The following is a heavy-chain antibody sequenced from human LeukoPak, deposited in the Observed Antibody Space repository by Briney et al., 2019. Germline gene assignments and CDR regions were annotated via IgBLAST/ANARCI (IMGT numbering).Heavy chain of an antibody. D-gene: IGHD2-21*01. V-gene: IGHV3-66*01. Sequence: GGSLRLSCAASGFSVYSNYMSWVRQAPGKGLEWVSVIFTVGTTKYADSVKGRFTISRDDSKNTLSLQMNSLRAEDTAVYYCARLSSRDGDDYYLGPYYFDCWGQGTLVTVSS. CDR3: ARLSSRDGDDYYLGPYYFDC. CDR2: IFTVGTT. J-gene: IGHJ4*02. CDR1: GFSVYSNY.